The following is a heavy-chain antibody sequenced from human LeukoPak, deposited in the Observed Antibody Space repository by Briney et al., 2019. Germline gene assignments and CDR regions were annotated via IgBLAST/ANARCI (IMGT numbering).Heavy chain of an antibody. J-gene: IGHJ5*02. CDR1: GHTFTGYY. CDR2: INPNSGGT. D-gene: IGHD4-17*01. Sequence: ASVKVSCKASGHTFTGYYMHWVRQAPGQGLEWMGWINPNSGGTNYAQKFQGRVTMTRDTSISTAYMELSRLRSDDTAVYYCAREGSHDYGDYYWFDPWGQGTLVTVSS. CDR3: AREGSHDYGDYYWFDP. V-gene: IGHV1-2*02.